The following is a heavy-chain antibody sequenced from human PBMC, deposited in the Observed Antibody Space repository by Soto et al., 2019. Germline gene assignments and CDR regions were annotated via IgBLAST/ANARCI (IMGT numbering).Heavy chain of an antibody. V-gene: IGHV3-15*07. CDR3: TTGSVEGF. Sequence: EVQLVDSGGGLVKPGGSLRLPCEPSGFSVSKAWMNWVRQAPGKGLEWVGRIKTRDEGETTNYAAPVKGRFTISRDDSKNTLYLQMNSLKTEDTAVYYCTTGSVEGFWGQGTTVTVSS. CDR2: IKTRDEGETT. D-gene: IGHD2-15*01. J-gene: IGHJ6*02. CDR1: GFSVSKAW.